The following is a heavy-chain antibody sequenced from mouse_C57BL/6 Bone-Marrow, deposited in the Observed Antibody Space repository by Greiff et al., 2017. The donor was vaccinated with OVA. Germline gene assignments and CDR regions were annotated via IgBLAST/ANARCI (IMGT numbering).Heavy chain of an antibody. CDR1: GFTFSDYY. D-gene: IGHD2-3*01. CDR2: ISNGGGST. V-gene: IGHV5-12*01. Sequence: EVHLVESGGGLVQPGGSLKLSCAASGFTFSDYYMYWVRQTPEKRLEWVAYISNGGGSTYYPDTVKGRFTISRDNAKNTLYLQMSRLKSEDTAMYYCARRAVYDGYYLYYFDYWGQGTTLTVSS. J-gene: IGHJ2*01. CDR3: ARRAVYDGYYLYYFDY.